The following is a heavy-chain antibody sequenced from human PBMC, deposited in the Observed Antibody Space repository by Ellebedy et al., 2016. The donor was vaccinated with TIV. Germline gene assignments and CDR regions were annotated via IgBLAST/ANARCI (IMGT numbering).Heavy chain of an antibody. Sequence: AASVKVSCKASGYVFSSYGISWARQAPGQGLEWVGWISAYSGNTNYAQKFQGRVTMTTDTSTNTAYMELRSLRSDDTAMYYCARDNKVLEGIDFDSWGQGTLVTVSS. CDR1: GYVFSSYG. CDR3: ARDNKVLEGIDFDS. CDR2: ISAYSGNT. J-gene: IGHJ5*01. V-gene: IGHV1-18*01. D-gene: IGHD3-3*01.